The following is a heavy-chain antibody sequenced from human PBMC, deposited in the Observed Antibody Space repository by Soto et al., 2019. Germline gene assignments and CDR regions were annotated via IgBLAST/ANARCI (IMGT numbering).Heavy chain of an antibody. V-gene: IGHV5-51*01. CDR3: ARLPRDCNKTSCYYADH. J-gene: IGHJ4*02. CDR2: MYPGDSDT. CDR1: GYDFNTNW. Sequence: GESLKISCRGSGYDFNTNWFGWVRQLPGRGLEWVGIMYPGDSDTRYNPSLQGHVTLSVDVTVSTAFLQWRSLETSDTGMYFCARLPRDCNKTSCYYADHWGQGTRVTVSS. D-gene: IGHD3-3*01.